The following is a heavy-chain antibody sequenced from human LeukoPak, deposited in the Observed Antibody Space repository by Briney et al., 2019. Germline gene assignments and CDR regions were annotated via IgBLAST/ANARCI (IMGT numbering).Heavy chain of an antibody. CDR2: INPGNGDT. CDR3: TLYNY. CDR1: GYSFTSQD. J-gene: IGHJ4*02. D-gene: IGHD2-2*02. V-gene: IGHV1-3*03. Sequence: GASVKVSCKTSGYSFTSQDMHWVRQAPGQSLKWMECINPGNGDTKYSQEFQGRVTLTRGTSATTAYMELSSLRSYDLGGYFCTLYNYGGQEPLVTASS.